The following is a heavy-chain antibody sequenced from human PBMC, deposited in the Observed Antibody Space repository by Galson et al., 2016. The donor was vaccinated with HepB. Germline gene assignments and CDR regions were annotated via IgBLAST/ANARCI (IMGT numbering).Heavy chain of an antibody. V-gene: IGHV3-20*04. CDR3: ARDSNVEVRLVGRTEVFDV. CDR2: LNWNGGST. D-gene: IGHD1-26*01. Sequence: SLRLSCAASGFTFDDYGMSWVRQAPGKGLEWVSSLNWNGGSTDYADSVKGRFTISGDNTKNSLYLEMSSLRTEDTALYYCARDSNVEVRLVGRTEVFDVWGQGTMVTVSS. J-gene: IGHJ3*01. CDR1: GFTFDDYG.